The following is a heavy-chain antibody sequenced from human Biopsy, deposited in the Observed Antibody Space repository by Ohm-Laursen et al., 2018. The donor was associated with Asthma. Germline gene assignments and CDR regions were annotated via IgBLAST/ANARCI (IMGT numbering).Heavy chain of an antibody. V-gene: IGHV3-9*01. CDR3: AKEDYDILTGYVPRGCML. D-gene: IGHD3-9*01. Sequence: SLRLSCAASGFTFNDYAMHWVRQAPGKGLEWVSGISWNSDSLGYADPVRGRFTISRDNAKKSLYLQMNSLRAEDAALYYCAKEDYDILTGYVPRGCMLWGQGTLVTVSS. CDR2: ISWNSDSL. J-gene: IGHJ4*02. CDR1: GFTFNDYA.